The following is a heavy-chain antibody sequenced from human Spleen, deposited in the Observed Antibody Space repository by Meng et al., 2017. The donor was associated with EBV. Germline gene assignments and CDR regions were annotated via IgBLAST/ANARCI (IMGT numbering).Heavy chain of an antibody. CDR1: GGPFSSYG. V-gene: IGHV1-69*01. CDR2: IIPIFGTA. D-gene: IGHD3-3*01. Sequence: QGQLVQSGAAVKKPGSSVKVSCKASGGPFSSYGIGWVRQAPGQGLEWMGGIIPIFGTANYAQKFQGRVTITADESTSTAYMELSSLRSENTAVYYCARGSRFLEWLLAYWGQGTLVTVSS. J-gene: IGHJ4*02. CDR3: ARGSRFLEWLLAY.